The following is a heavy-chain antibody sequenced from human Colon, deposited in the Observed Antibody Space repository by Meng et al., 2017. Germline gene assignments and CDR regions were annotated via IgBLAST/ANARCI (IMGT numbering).Heavy chain of an antibody. CDR3: ARGVLRYFDWLLGSLDAGDI. D-gene: IGHD3-9*01. CDR1: GFTFSSYA. V-gene: IGHV3-30*01. J-gene: IGHJ3*02. Sequence: GGSLRLSCAASGFTFSSYAMHWVRQAPGKGLEWVAVISYDGSNKYYADSVKGRFTISRDNSKNTLYLQMNSLRAEDTAVYYCARGVLRYFDWLLGSLDAGDIWGQGTMVTVSS. CDR2: ISYDGSNK.